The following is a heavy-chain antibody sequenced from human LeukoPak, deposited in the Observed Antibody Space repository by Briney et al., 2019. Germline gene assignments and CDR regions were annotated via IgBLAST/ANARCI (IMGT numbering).Heavy chain of an antibody. CDR1: GFTFSSYA. CDR2: ITNSDSNT. CDR3: AKDRSSGYYSLHDAFDI. V-gene: IGHV3-48*04. D-gene: IGHD3-22*01. Sequence: GGSLRLSCAASGFTFSSYAMHWVRQAPGKGLQWVSYITNSDSNTYYADSVKGRFTISRDNAKNSLYLQMNSLRAEDTALYYCAKDRSSGYYSLHDAFDIWGQGTMVTVSS. J-gene: IGHJ3*02.